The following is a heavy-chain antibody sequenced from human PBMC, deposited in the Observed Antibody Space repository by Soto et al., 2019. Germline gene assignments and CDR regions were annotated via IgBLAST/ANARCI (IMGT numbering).Heavy chain of an antibody. J-gene: IGHJ6*02. D-gene: IGHD3-22*01. CDR2: MNPNSGNT. CDR3: AREVVSQGMDV. CDR1: GYTFTSYD. Sequence: QVQLVQSGAEVKKPGASVKVSCKTSGYTFTSYDISWVRQATGQGLEWMGWMNPNSGNTGYAQTFQGRVTMTRNTSISTADLDPSSLMSDDTDLYCCAREVVSQGMDVWGQGTTVTVSS. V-gene: IGHV1-8*01.